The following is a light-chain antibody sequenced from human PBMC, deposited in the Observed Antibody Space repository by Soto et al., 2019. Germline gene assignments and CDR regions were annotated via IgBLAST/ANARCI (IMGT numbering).Light chain of an antibody. J-gene: IGKJ1*01. CDR2: DAS. CDR1: QTVSSS. Sequence: DIQITQVPSTQSESVRERVTMTCRASQTVSSSLAWYQQKPGKAPKLLIYDASSLESGVPARFSGSGSGTEFTLTISSLQPDDFATYYCQQYNSYQGTFGQGTKVDIK. CDR3: QQYNSYQGT. V-gene: IGKV1-5*01.